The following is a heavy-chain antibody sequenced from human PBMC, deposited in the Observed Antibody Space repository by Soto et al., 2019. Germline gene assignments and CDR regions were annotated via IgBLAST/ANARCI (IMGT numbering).Heavy chain of an antibody. D-gene: IGHD1-7*01. CDR1: GGSISSGGYY. CDR2: IYYSGST. CDR3: ASSITGTTRFYYYYYMDV. Sequence: QVQLQESGPGLVKPSQTLSLTCTVSGGSISSGGYYWRWIREHPGKGLEWIGYIYYSGSTYYNPSLKSRVTISVDTSKNQFSLKLSSVTAADTAVYYCASSITGTTRFYYYYYMDVWGKGTTVTVSS. V-gene: IGHV4-31*03. J-gene: IGHJ6*03.